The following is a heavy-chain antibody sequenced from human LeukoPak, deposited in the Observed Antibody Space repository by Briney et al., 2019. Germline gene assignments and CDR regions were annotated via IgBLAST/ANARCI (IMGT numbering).Heavy chain of an antibody. CDR1: GGSISLSYYY. CDR2: VYYSGTT. D-gene: IGHD6-19*01. Sequence: PSETLSLTCSVSGGSISLSYYYWGWIRQPPGKALEWIGSVYYSGTTSYNPSLKSRVTISVDMSKNHFSLRLSSVTAADTAMSYCARGTLYSGWSYYFDYWGQGSQVTVSS. V-gene: IGHV4-39*07. CDR3: ARGTLYSGWSYYFDY. J-gene: IGHJ4*02.